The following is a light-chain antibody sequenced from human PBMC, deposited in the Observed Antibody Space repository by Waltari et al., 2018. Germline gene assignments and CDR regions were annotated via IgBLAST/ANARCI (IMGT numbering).Light chain of an antibody. Sequence: DIVVTQSPDPLAVSLGETATISCKFSQSILYSANNKNYLAWFQKKPGKPPKLLIYWSSTRESGVPDRFSGSGSGTEFSLTISGLQAEDVAVYYCQQYYRNPYTFGQGTNLEI. CDR1: QSILYSANNKNY. CDR3: QQYYRNPYT. J-gene: IGKJ2*01. V-gene: IGKV4-1*01. CDR2: WSS.